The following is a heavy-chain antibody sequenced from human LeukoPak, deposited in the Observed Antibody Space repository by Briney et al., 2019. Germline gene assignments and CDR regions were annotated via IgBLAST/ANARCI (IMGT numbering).Heavy chain of an antibody. Sequence: GRSLRLSCAASGFTFSSYGMHWVRQAPGKGLEWVAVISYDGSNKYYADSVKGRFTISRDNSKNTLYLQMNSLRAEDTAVYYCAFRGPYCSGGSCYPPYYGMDVWGEGTTVTVSS. J-gene: IGHJ6*04. V-gene: IGHV3-30*03. CDR2: ISYDGSNK. CDR3: AFRGPYCSGGSCYPPYYGMDV. CDR1: GFTFSSYG. D-gene: IGHD2-15*01.